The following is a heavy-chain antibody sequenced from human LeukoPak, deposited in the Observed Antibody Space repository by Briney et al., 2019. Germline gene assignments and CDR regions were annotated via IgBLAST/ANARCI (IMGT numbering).Heavy chain of an antibody. D-gene: IGHD3-10*01. CDR3: ARGLGSGSYYGY. CDR1: GYTFTSYH. J-gene: IGHJ4*02. CDR2: INPSGGSA. Sequence: ASVKVSCKASGYTFTSYHMHWVRQAPGQGLEWMGIINPSGGSATYEQNFRGRVAMTRDTSTSTVYMELSSLRSEDTAVYYCARGLGSGSYYGYWGQGTLVTVSS. V-gene: IGHV1-46*01.